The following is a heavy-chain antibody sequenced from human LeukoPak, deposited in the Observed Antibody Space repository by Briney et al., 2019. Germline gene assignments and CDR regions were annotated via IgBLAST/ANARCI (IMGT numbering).Heavy chain of an antibody. D-gene: IGHD4-23*01. CDR1: GGSFSGYY. Sequence: SETLSLTCAVYGGSFSGYYWGWIRKPPGKGLEWIGSIYYSGSTYYNPSLKSRVTISVDTSKNQFSLKLSSVTAADTAVYYCAVDYGGNSDMSPGGNWGQGTLVTVSS. CDR3: AVDYGGNSDMSPGGN. CDR2: IYYSGST. V-gene: IGHV4-34*01. J-gene: IGHJ4*02.